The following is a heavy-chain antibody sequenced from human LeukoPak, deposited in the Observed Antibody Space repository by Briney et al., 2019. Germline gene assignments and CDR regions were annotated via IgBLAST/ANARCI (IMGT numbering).Heavy chain of an antibody. CDR2: ISGSGGST. V-gene: IGHV3-23*01. Sequence: PGGSLRLSCAASGFTFSSYAMSWVRQAPGKGLEWVSAISGSGGSTYYADSVKGRFTISRDNSKNTLYLQMNSLRAEDTAVYYCAKEALHRHEDIVVVVALTANWFDPWGQGTLVTVSS. CDR1: GFTFSSYA. CDR3: AKEALHRHEDIVVVVALTANWFDP. J-gene: IGHJ5*02. D-gene: IGHD2-15*01.